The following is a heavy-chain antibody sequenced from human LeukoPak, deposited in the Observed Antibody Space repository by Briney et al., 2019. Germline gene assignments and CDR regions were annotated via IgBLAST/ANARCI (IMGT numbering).Heavy chain of an antibody. J-gene: IGHJ6*02. D-gene: IGHD2-2*02. V-gene: IGHV1-46*02. CDR1: GYTFNSYY. CDR2: INPSGGST. CDR3: AFPPLGECSSTSCSTLPYYYYGMDV. Sequence: GASVKVSCKASGYTFNSYYMHWVRQAPGQGLEWMGIINPSGGSTSYAQKFQGRVTMTRDTSTSTVYMELSSLRSEDTAVYYCAFPPLGECSSTSCSTLPYYYYGMDVWGQGTTVTVSS.